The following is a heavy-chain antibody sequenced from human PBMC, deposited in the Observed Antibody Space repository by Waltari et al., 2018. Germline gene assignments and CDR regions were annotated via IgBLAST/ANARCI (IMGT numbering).Heavy chain of an antibody. Sequence: QVQLVQSGAEVKKPGASVKVSCKASGYTFTSYAMHWVRQAPGQRLEWMGWINAGNGNTKYSQKFQGRVTITRDTSASTAYMGLSSLRSEDTAVYYCARAEVGATTDWYFDLWGRGTLVTVSS. CDR2: INAGNGNT. D-gene: IGHD1-26*01. CDR3: ARAEVGATTDWYFDL. V-gene: IGHV1-3*01. CDR1: GYTFTSYA. J-gene: IGHJ2*01.